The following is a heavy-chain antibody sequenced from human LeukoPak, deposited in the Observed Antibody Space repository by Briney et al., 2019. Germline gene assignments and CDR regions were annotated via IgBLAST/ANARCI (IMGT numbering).Heavy chain of an antibody. D-gene: IGHD3-22*01. CDR2: IKSKTDGRTT. CDR3: TTRITMMVGMNGAFDI. J-gene: IGHJ3*02. Sequence: GRSLRLSRAASGFTFSNAWMSWVRQAPGKGLECVGRIKSKTDGRTTDYAAPVKGRFTISRDDSKNTLYRQMNSLKTEETAVYYCTTRITMMVGMNGAFDIWGQGTMVTVSS. V-gene: IGHV3-15*01. CDR1: GFTFSNAW.